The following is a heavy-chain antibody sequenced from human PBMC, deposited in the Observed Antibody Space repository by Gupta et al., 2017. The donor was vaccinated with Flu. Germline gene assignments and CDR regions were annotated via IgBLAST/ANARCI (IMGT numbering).Heavy chain of an antibody. CDR2: INPNSGGT. D-gene: IGHD2-2*02. CDR1: GYTFTGYY. V-gene: IGHV1-2*02. CDR3: GTGYCSSTSCYTSPRYFDL. Sequence: QVQLVQSGAEVKKPGASVKVSCKASGYTFTGYYMHWVRQAPGQGLEWMGWINPNSGGTNYAQKFQGRVTMTRDTSISTAYMELSRLRSDDTAVYYCGTGYCSSTSCYTSPRYFDLWGRGTLVTVSS. J-gene: IGHJ2*01.